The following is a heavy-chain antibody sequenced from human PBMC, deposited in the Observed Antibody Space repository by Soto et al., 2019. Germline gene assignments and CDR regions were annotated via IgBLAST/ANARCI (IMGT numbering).Heavy chain of an antibody. CDR3: ARDTAAAGTAYGMDV. V-gene: IGHV3-33*01. CDR1: GFTFSSYG. CDR2: IWYDGSNK. J-gene: IGHJ6*02. Sequence: QVQLVESGGGVVQPGRSLRLSCAASGFTFSSYGMHWVRQAPGKGLEWVAIIWYDGSNKYYADSVKGGFTISRDNSKNTLYLQMNSLSAEDTAVYYCARDTAAAGTAYGMDVWGQGTTVTVSS. D-gene: IGHD6-13*01.